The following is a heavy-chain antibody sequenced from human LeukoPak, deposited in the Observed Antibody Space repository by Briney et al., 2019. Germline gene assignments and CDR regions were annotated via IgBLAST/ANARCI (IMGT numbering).Heavy chain of an antibody. CDR2: IWYDGSKT. J-gene: IGHJ6*02. D-gene: IGHD1-1*01. CDR1: GLSFSGQW. CDR3: ARFNGGTSYGLDV. V-gene: IGHV3-33*08. Sequence: GGSLRLSCTASGLSFSGQWMNWVRQAPGKGLEWVAVIWYDGSKTYYADSVKGRFTISRDNSNSYLQMSSLRAEDTAVYYCARFNGGTSYGLDVWGQGTTVTVSS.